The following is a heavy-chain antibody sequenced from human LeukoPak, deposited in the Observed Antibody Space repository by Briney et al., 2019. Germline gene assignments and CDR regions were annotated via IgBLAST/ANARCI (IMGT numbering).Heavy chain of an antibody. Sequence: GGSLRLSCAASGFTFSSYSMNWVRQAPGKGLEWVSTIYSGGTTYYADSVMGRFTISRHNSRNTLYLQMNSLRAEDTAVYYCARVDTVMAYYFDLWGQGTLVTVS. D-gene: IGHD5-18*01. J-gene: IGHJ4*02. CDR1: GFTFSSYS. CDR2: IYSGGTT. CDR3: ARVDTVMAYYFDL. V-gene: IGHV3-53*04.